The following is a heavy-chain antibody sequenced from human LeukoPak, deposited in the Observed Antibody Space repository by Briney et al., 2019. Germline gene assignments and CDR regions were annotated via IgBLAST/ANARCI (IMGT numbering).Heavy chain of an antibody. CDR1: GGSISSGSYY. CDR3: ARESPDYYYYMDV. J-gene: IGHJ6*03. CDR2: IYYSGST. V-gene: IGHV4-39*02. Sequence: SETLSLTCTVSGGSISSGSYYWSWIRQPAGKGLEWIGSIYYSGSTYYNPSLKSRVTISVDTSKNQFSLKLSSVTAADTAVYYCARESPDYYYYMDVWGKGTTVTVSS.